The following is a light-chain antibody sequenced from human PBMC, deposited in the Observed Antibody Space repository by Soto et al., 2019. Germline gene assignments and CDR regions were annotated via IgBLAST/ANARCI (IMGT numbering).Light chain of an antibody. CDR1: QSVGSY. CDR2: DAS. J-gene: IGKJ2*01. CDR3: QQRSNWPRGT. V-gene: IGKV3-11*01. Sequence: EIVLTQSPATLSLSPGKRATLSCRASQSVGSYLGWYQHKPGQAPRLLIYDASNRAPGIPARFSGSGSGTDFTLTISSIEPEDFAVYYCQQRSNWPRGTFGQGTKLEIK.